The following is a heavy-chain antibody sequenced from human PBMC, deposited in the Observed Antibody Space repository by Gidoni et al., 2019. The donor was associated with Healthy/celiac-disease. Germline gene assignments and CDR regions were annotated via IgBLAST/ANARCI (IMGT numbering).Heavy chain of an antibody. D-gene: IGHD2-8*01. J-gene: IGHJ4*02. Sequence: QVQLQESGPGLVKHSDTLSLTCTVPAGSISSYYWGWIRKPPGKGLELIGYIYYSGSTNYNPSLKSRVTISVDTAKNQFSLKLSSVTAADTAVYYCARVPGGNGFFDYWGQGTLVTVSS. V-gene: IGHV4-59*07. CDR1: AGSISSYY. CDR2: IYYSGST. CDR3: ARVPGGNGFFDY.